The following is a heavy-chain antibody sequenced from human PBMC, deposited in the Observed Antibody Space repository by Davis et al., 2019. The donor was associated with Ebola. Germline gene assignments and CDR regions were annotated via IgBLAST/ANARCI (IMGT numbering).Heavy chain of an antibody. CDR3: ARGLGNFDY. D-gene: IGHD7-27*01. CDR1: GFTFSDYA. Sequence: PGGSLRPSCAASGFTFSDYAMTWVRQAPGKGLEWVSAISGSGGSTYYADSVKGRFTISRDNSKNTLYLQMNSLRAEDTAVYYCARGLGNFDYWGQGTLVTVSS. V-gene: IGHV3-23*01. J-gene: IGHJ4*02. CDR2: ISGSGGST.